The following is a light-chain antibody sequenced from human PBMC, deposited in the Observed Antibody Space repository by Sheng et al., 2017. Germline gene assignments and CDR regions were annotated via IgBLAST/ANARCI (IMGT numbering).Light chain of an antibody. V-gene: IGKV3-15*01. Sequence: DIVLTQSPATLSLSPGERATLSCRASQNINNNLAWYQQRPGQPPSLLVYGASTRATGIPARFSGSGSETEFTLSISSLQPDDFATYYCQQYNTHYYSFGQGTKLELK. CDR1: QNINNN. J-gene: IGKJ2*03. CDR2: GAS. CDR3: QQYNTHYYS.